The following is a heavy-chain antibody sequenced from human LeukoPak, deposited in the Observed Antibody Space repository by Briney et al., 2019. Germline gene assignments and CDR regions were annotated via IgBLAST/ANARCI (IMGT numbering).Heavy chain of an antibody. CDR1: GFTFSRYA. D-gene: IGHD3-3*02. Sequence: GGSLRLSCAASGFTFSRYAMHWVRQAPGKGLEWVAVISYDGSNKYYADSVKGRFTISRDNSKNTLYLQMNSLRAEDTAVYYCARDSASAPLAYWGQGTLVTVSS. CDR3: ARDSASAPLAY. CDR2: ISYDGSNK. J-gene: IGHJ4*02. V-gene: IGHV3-30*01.